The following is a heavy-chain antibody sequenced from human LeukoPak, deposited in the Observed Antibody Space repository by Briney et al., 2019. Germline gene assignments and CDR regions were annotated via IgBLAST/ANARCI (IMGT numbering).Heavy chain of an antibody. Sequence: ASVKVSCKASGYIFTSYFMHWVRQAPGQGLEWMGLINPSGGSTRYAQKFQGRVTMTRDMSTSTVYMELSSLRSEDTAVYYCARVGAVGAVAFDIWGQGTMVTVSS. D-gene: IGHD1-26*01. V-gene: IGHV1-46*01. CDR1: GYIFTSYF. CDR2: INPSGGST. CDR3: ARVGAVGAVAFDI. J-gene: IGHJ3*02.